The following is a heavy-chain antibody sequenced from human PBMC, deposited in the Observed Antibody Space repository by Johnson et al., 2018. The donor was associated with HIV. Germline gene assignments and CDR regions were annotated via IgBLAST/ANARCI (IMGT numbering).Heavy chain of an antibody. CDR3: VRGGLGYQNFHDPFDV. CDR1: GFRFDDYG. V-gene: IGHV3-20*04. CDR2: INWNGGRT. Sequence: VQLVESGGGVVRPGGSLRLSCAVAGFRFDDYGMSWVSQAPGKGLEWISTINWNGGRTGYVDSLKGRFTISRDNAKNSLYLQMDSLRPEDTALYYCVRGGLGYQNFHDPFDVWGQGTVVTVSS. D-gene: IGHD3-16*02. J-gene: IGHJ3*01.